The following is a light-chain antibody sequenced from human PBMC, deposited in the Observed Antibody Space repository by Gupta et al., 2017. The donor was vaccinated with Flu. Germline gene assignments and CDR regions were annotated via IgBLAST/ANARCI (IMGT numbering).Light chain of an antibody. V-gene: IGKV1-39*01. Sequence: DIQMTQSPFSLYASVGDRVTITCRASQNILNYLNWYQQKPGKAPKFLIYAASSLQSGVPSRFSGSGSGTDFTLTINSLQPEDFASYYCQQSFGPLRTFGQGTKVEVK. CDR2: AAS. J-gene: IGKJ1*01. CDR3: QQSFGPLRT. CDR1: QNILNY.